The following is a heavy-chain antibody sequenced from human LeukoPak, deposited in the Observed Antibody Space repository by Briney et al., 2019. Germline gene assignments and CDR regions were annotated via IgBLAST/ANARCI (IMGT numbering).Heavy chain of an antibody. Sequence: GGSLRLSCAASGFTFSSCSMNWVRQAPGKGLEWVSYISSGSGTIYYADSVKGRFTISRDNAKNSLYLQMNSLRDEDTAVYYCARELLERLRGAFDIWGQGTLVTVSS. J-gene: IGHJ3*02. D-gene: IGHD1-1*01. CDR3: ARELLERLRGAFDI. V-gene: IGHV3-48*02. CDR1: GFTFSSCS. CDR2: ISSGSGTI.